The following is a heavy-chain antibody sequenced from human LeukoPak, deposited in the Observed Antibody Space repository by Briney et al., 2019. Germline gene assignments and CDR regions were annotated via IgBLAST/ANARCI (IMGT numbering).Heavy chain of an antibody. Sequence: ASVKLSCKSSGYTFTSYAMHWVRQAPGQRLEWMGWINAGNGNTKYSQEFQGRVTITRYTSASTAYMELSSLRSEDMDVYYCARGADRWWTWYFDYWGQGTLVTVSS. CDR1: GYTFTSYA. V-gene: IGHV1-3*03. J-gene: IGHJ4*02. CDR3: ARGADRWWTWYFDY. CDR2: INAGNGNT. D-gene: IGHD2-15*01.